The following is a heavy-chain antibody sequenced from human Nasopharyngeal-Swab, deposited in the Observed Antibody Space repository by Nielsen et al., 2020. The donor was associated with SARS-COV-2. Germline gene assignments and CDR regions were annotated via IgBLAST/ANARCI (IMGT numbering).Heavy chain of an antibody. J-gene: IGHJ4*02. Sequence: WVRQAPGQGLEWMGRINPNSGGTNYAQKFQGRVTITADKSTSTAYMELSSLRSEDTAVYYCARARAAAGIYFDYWGQGTLVTVSS. D-gene: IGHD6-13*01. V-gene: IGHV1-69*02. CDR2: INPNSGGT. CDR3: ARARAAAGIYFDY.